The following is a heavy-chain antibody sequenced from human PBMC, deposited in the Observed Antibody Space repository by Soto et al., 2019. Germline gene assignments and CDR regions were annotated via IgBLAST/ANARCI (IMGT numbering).Heavy chain of an antibody. CDR2: IMPGSSHI. D-gene: IGHD1-1*01. Sequence: GGSLRLSCAASGFTFSIYSMNWVRQAPGKGLEWVSYIMPGSSHIFYADSVKGRFTISRDNAKNSLYLQMKSLRAEDMSLYYCATEHNADVAFDIWGQGTMVTVSS. CDR1: GFTFSIYS. CDR3: ATEHNADVAFDI. J-gene: IGHJ3*02. V-gene: IGHV3-48*01.